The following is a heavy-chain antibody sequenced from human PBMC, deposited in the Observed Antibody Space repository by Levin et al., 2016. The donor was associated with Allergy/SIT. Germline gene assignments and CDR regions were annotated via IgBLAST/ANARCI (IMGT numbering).Heavy chain of an antibody. Sequence: ASVKVSCKASGYTFTSYAMHWVRQAPGQRLEWMGWINAGNGNTKYSQKFQGRVTITRDTSASTAYMELSSLRSEDTAVYYCARGISAGFGELLRQPAAFDYWGQGTLVTVSS. J-gene: IGHJ4*02. D-gene: IGHD3-10*01. V-gene: IGHV1-3*01. CDR2: INAGNGNT. CDR3: ARGISAGFGELLRQPAAFDY. CDR1: GYTFTSYA.